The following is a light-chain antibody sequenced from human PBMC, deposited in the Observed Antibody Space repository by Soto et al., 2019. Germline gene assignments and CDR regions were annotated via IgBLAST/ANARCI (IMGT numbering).Light chain of an antibody. Sequence: QSVLTQPASVSGSPGQSITISCTGTSSDVGGYNYVSWYQQHPGKAPKLMIYEVSNRPSGVSDRFSGSKSGITASLTISGLQAEDEADYYCSSYTSNSPYVFGTGTKLTVL. J-gene: IGLJ1*01. CDR3: SSYTSNSPYV. CDR2: EVS. CDR1: SSDVGGYNY. V-gene: IGLV2-14*01.